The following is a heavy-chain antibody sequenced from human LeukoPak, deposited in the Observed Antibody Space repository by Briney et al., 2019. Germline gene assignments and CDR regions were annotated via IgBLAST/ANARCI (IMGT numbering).Heavy chain of an antibody. V-gene: IGHV3-20*01. J-gene: IGHJ4*02. CDR3: ARARGYSYHYYFDY. D-gene: IGHD5-18*01. CDR1: GFTLDDYG. CDR2: INWNGGST. Sequence: PGGSLRLSCAASGFTLDDYGMSWVRQAPGKGLEWVSGINWNGGSTGYADSVKGRFTISRDNAKNSLYLQMNSLRAEDTALYHCARARGYSYHYYFDYWGQGTLVTVSS.